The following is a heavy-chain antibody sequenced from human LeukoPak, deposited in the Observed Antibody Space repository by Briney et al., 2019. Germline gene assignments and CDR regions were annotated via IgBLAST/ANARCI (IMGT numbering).Heavy chain of an antibody. CDR1: GGSTSSSRYY. CDR3: ARQDSYDMALT. CDR2: IYYSGST. Sequence: SETLSLTCTVSGGSTSSSRYYWGWIRQPPGKGLEWIGSIYYSGSTYYNPSLESRVTISADTSKNQFSLKLGSVTAADTAVYYCARQDSYDMALTWGQGTLVTVSS. D-gene: IGHD3-22*01. V-gene: IGHV4-39*01. J-gene: IGHJ5*02.